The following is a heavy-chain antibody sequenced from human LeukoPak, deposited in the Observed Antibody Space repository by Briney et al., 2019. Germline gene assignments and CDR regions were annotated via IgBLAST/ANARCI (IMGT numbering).Heavy chain of an antibody. CDR3: ATEPLNYDSSGRQDY. CDR1: GFTFSSYG. Sequence: GGSLRLSCAASGFTFSSYGMHWVRQAPGKGLEWVSVIYSGGSTYYADSVKGRFTISRDNPKNTLYLQMNSLRAEDTAVYYCATEPLNYDSSGRQDYWGQGTLVTVSS. CDR2: IYSGGST. V-gene: IGHV3-NL1*01. D-gene: IGHD3-22*01. J-gene: IGHJ4*02.